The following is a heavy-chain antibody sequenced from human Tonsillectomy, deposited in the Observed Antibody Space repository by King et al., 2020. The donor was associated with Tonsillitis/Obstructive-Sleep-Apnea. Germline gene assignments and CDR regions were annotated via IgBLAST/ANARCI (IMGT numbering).Heavy chain of an antibody. CDR1: GLTLSSYA. D-gene: IGHD1-1*01. V-gene: IGHV3-64D*06. Sequence: VQLVESGGGLVQPGGSLRLSCSASGLTLSSYAMHWVRQAPGKGLEYVSSIISGGGTFYTDSVKGRFTVSRDISKNTLYLQMNSLRPEDTAEYYCLNTPRTTGSTGNYWGQGTMVTVSS. CDR3: LNTPRTTGSTGNY. CDR2: IISGGGT. J-gene: IGHJ4*02.